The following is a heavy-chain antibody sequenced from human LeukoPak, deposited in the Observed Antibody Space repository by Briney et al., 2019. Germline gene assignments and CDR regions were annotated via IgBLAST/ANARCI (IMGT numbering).Heavy chain of an antibody. V-gene: IGHV4-39*01. CDR2: IYHSGST. CDR3: VTNGTVTVAGTKFNYFDY. J-gene: IGHJ4*02. D-gene: IGHD6-19*01. CDR1: GGSIRMSTYY. Sequence: SETLSLTCTVSGGSIRMSTYYWGWIRQPPGKGLEWIGRIYHSGSTHYTPSLRSRVTMSVDTSKHQFTLKVTAVTAADTAVYYCVTNGTVTVAGTKFNYFDYWGQGALVTVSS.